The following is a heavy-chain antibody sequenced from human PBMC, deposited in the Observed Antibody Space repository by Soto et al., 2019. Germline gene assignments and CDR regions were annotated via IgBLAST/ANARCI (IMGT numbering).Heavy chain of an antibody. CDR1: GFTFSSCA. Sequence: GGSLRLSCAASGFTFSSCAMGWVRQAPGKGLEWVSGISGSGSSTYYADSVKGRFTISRESSKSTLYLQMGSLRAEDTAIYYCAKVPPASKPGRHYFDSWGQGILVTVSS. CDR3: AKVPPASKPGRHYFDS. D-gene: IGHD6-6*01. CDR2: ISGSGSST. J-gene: IGHJ4*02. V-gene: IGHV3-23*01.